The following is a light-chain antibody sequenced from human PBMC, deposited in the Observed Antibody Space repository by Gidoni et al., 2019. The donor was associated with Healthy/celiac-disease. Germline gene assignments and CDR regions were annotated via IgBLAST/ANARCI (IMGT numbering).Light chain of an antibody. CDR2: EGS. CDR3: CSYAGSSTLV. V-gene: IGLV2-23*01. Sequence: QSPLTQPASVSGSPGQSITISCTGTSSDVGSYNLVYWYQQPPGKAPKLMIYEGSKRPSGVSNRLSGSKSGNTASLTISGLQAEDEADYYCCSYAGSSTLVFGTGTKVTVL. CDR1: SSDVGSYNL. J-gene: IGLJ1*01.